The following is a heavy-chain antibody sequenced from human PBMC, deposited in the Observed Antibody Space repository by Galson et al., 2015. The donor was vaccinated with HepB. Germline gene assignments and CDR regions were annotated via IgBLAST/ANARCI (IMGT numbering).Heavy chain of an antibody. CDR3: ARAGITMVRGVTDYYYGMDV. D-gene: IGHD3-10*01. CDR2: ISSSGSTI. Sequence: LSCAASGFTFSSYEMNWVRQAPGKGLEWVSYISSSGSTIYFADSVKGRFTISRDNAKNSLYLQMNSLRAEDTAVYYCARAGITMVRGVTDYYYGMDVWGQGTTVTVSS. V-gene: IGHV3-48*03. J-gene: IGHJ6*02. CDR1: GFTFSSYE.